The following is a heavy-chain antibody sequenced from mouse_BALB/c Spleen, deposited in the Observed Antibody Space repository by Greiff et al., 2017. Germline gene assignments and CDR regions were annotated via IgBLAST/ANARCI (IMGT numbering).Heavy chain of an antibody. D-gene: IGHD2-3*01. J-gene: IGHJ2*01. Sequence: LVKPGASVKISCKASGYSFTGYYMHWVKQSHGKSLEWIGYISCYNGATSYNQKFKGKATFTVDTSTSTAYMQFNSLTSADSEVYYSASDGFDYWGQGTTLTVSS. CDR3: ASDGFDY. CDR2: ISCYNGAT. V-gene: IGHV1S34*01. CDR1: GYSFTGYY.